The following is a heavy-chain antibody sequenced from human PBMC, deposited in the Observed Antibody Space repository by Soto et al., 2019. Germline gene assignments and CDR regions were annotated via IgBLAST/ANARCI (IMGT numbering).Heavy chain of an antibody. V-gene: IGHV4-59*12. CDR2: IYYSGST. CDR3: ARGGAIDY. CDR1: GGSISSYY. Sequence: PSETLSLTCTVSGGSISSYYWSWIRQPPGKGLEWIGYIYYSGSTNYNPSLKGRFTISRDNAKNSLYLQMNSLRVEDTAMYYCARGGAIDYWGQGTLVTVSS. J-gene: IGHJ4*02. D-gene: IGHD3-16*01.